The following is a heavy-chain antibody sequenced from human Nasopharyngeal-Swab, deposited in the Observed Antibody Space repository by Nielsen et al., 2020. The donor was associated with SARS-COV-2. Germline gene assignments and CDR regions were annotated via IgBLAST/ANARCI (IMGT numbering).Heavy chain of an antibody. J-gene: IGHJ4*02. CDR2: ISAYNGNT. CDR3: ARDQVAAAAYGTFDY. CDR1: GYTFTRHG. Sequence: ASVKVSCKASGYTFTRHGVSWVRQAPGQGLGWMGWISAYNGNTHYAQKLQGRVTMTTDTSTSTAYMELRSLRSDDTAVYYCARDQVAAAAYGTFDYWGQGSLVTVSS. D-gene: IGHD6-13*01. V-gene: IGHV1-18*01.